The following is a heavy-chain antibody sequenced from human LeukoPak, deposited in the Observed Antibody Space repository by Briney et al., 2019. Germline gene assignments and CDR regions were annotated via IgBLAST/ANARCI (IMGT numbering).Heavy chain of an antibody. CDR2: ISYDGSNK. CDR1: GFTFSSYA. D-gene: IGHD1-26*01. CDR3: AREGEPTSQYYYYMDV. J-gene: IGHJ6*03. Sequence: GGSLRLSCAASGFTFSSYAMHWVRQAPGKGLEWVAVISYDGSNKYYADSVKGRFTISRDNSKNTLYLQMNSLRAEDTAVYYCAREGEPTSQYYYYMDVWGKGTTVTVSS. V-gene: IGHV3-30*04.